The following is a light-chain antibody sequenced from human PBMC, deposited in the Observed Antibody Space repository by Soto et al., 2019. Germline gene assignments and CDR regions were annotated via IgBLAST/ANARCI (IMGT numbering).Light chain of an antibody. J-gene: IGKJ2*01. CDR3: HKRRNWSIT. Sequence: EIVLTQSPATLSLSPGERATLSCRASQSVSSYLAWYQQKPGQAPRLLIYDASNRATCIPARFSGSGYGTDFPLTIRRLEPEYFAVLYCHKRRNWSITFRQRTKLEIK. CDR1: QSVSSY. CDR2: DAS. V-gene: IGKV3-11*01.